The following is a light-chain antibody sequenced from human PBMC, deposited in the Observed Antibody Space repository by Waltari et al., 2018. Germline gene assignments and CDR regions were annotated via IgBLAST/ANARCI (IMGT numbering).Light chain of an antibody. CDR1: SSDVGGYNY. CDR3: SSYTSSSTPYVV. Sequence: QSALTQPASVSGSPGQSITISCTGTSSDVGGYNYVSWYQQPPGKAPKLIIYEVSNRPSGVSNRFSGSKSGNTASLTISGLQAEDEADYYCSSYTSSSTPYVVFGGGTKLTVL. J-gene: IGLJ2*01. CDR2: EVS. V-gene: IGLV2-14*01.